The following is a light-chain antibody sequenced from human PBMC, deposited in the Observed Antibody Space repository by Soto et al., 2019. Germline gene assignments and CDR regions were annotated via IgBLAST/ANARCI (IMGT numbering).Light chain of an antibody. CDR1: SSDVGGYNY. J-gene: IGLJ1*01. V-gene: IGLV2-14*03. CDR3: SSYTSSNTPFYV. Sequence: QSALTQPASVSGSPGQSITISCTGTSSDVGGYNYVSWYQHHPGKAPKLMIYDVSNRPSGVSTRFSGSKSGKTASLTISGLQAEDEADYYCSSYTSSNTPFYVFGTGTKVTVL. CDR2: DVS.